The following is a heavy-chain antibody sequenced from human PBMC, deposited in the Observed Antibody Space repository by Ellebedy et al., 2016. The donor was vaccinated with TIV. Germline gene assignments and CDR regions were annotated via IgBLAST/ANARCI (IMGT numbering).Heavy chain of an antibody. CDR3: AREGDRGSSWFTFEY. D-gene: IGHD6-13*01. J-gene: IGHJ4*02. V-gene: IGHV3-30-3*01. CDR1: GFTFKGYA. Sequence: PGGSLRLSCAASGFTFKGYAMFWVRQAPGQGLEWVAQISYDGAKEWYVDSLKGRFTISRDNSKNTLYVQMNSLGAEDTACYYCAREGDRGSSWFTFEYWGQGTLVTVSS. CDR2: ISYDGAKE.